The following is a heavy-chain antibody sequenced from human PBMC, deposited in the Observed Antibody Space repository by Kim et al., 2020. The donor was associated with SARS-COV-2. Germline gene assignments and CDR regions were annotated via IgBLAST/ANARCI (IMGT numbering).Heavy chain of an antibody. CDR2: MYYSGST. Sequence: SETLSLTCTVSGGSISSSSYYWVWIRQPPGKGLEWIGSMYYSGSTYYNPSLKSRVIISVDTSKNQFSLKLSFVTAAAASVHYFADGRYFDWSRTFFGY. CDR1: GGSISSSSYY. V-gene: IGHV4-39*07. J-gene: IGHJ4*03. CDR3: ADGRYFDWSRTFFGY. D-gene: IGHD3-9*01.